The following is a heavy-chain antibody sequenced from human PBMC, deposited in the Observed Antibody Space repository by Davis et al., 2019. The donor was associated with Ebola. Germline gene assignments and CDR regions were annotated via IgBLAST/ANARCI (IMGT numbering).Heavy chain of an antibody. CDR3: ASLRRTISGMDDAFDI. CDR2: IYTGDSDT. CDR1: GYDFSNYW. J-gene: IGHJ3*02. Sequence: GESLKISCKASGYDFSNYWIGWVRQMPGKGLEWMGLIYTGDSDTRYSPSFRGQVTISADKSITTAYLQWSGLRASDTAMYYCASLRRTISGMDDAFDIWGQGTMVTVSS. V-gene: IGHV5-51*01. D-gene: IGHD2-15*01.